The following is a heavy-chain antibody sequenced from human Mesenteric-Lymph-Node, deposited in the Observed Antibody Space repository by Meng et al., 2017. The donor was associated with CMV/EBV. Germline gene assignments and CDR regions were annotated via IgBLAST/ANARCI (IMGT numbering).Heavy chain of an antibody. D-gene: IGHD1-1*01. CDR2: INHSGST. CDR1: GGSFSGYY. CDR3: ARVAWNHLVDH. V-gene: IGHV4-34*01. J-gene: IGHJ4*02. Sequence: SETLSLTCAVYGGSFSGYYWSWIRQPPGKGLEWIGEINHSGSTNYNPSLKSRVTISVDTSKNQFSLKLSSVTAADTAVYYCARVAWNHLVDHWGQGTLVTVSS.